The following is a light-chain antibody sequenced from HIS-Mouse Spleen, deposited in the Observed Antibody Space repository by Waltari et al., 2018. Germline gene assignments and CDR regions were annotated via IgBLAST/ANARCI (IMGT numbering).Light chain of an antibody. CDR1: ALPKKY. J-gene: IGLJ2*01. CDR3: QAWDSSTVV. V-gene: IGLV3-1*01. CDR2: QDS. Sequence: SYELTQPPSVSVSPGQTARITCPGDALPKKYACWYQQKPGQSPVLVIYQDSKRPSGIPERFSGSNSGNTATLTISGTQAMDEADYYCQAWDSSTVVFGGGTKLTVL.